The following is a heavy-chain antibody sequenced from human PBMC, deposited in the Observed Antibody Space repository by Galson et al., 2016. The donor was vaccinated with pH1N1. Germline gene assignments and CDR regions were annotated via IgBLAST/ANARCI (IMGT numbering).Heavy chain of an antibody. CDR2: INGRGSST. J-gene: IGHJ5*02. CDR3: AKEGRWYGGNWFDP. Sequence: SLRLSCAASGFAFNYFAMTWVRQAPGKGLVWVSSINGRGSSTYYADSVKGRFTISRDNSRSILYLQLSALTVDDTAVYYCAKEGRWYGGNWFDPWGQGTLV. CDR1: GFAFNYFA. D-gene: IGHD3-10*01. V-gene: IGHV3-23*01.